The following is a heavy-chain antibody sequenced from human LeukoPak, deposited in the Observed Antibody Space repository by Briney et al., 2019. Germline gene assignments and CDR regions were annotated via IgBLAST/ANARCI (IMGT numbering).Heavy chain of an antibody. Sequence: SETLSLTCTVSSGSISSHYWSWIRQPPGKGLEWIGYIYYSGSTNYNPSLKSRVTISVDTSKNQFSLKLSSVTAADTAVYYCARENGYYDSSGYYSLDANYFDYWGQGTLVTVSS. CDR3: ARENGYYDSSGYYSLDANYFDY. CDR1: SGSISSHY. CDR2: IYYSGST. V-gene: IGHV4-59*11. J-gene: IGHJ4*02. D-gene: IGHD3-22*01.